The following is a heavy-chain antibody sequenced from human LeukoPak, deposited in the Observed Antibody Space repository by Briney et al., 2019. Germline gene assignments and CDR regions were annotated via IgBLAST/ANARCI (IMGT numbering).Heavy chain of an antibody. V-gene: IGHV4-39*01. CDR3: ARQSRRSYYYGSGSYYHY. CDR1: GGSISSSSYY. D-gene: IGHD3-10*01. Sequence: PSETLSLTCTVSGGSISSSSYYWGWIRQPPGKGWEWIGRIYYSGSTYYNPSLKSRVTISVDTAKNQFSRTLCSVTARDTAVYSCARQSRRSYYYGSGSYYHYWGQGTLVTVSS. CDR2: IYYSGST. J-gene: IGHJ4*02.